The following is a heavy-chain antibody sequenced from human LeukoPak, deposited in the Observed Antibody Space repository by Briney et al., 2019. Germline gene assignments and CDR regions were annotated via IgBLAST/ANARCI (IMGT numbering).Heavy chain of an antibody. CDR3: ARVNEQQLALDY. CDR1: GGSFSGYY. CDR2: IYYSGST. Sequence: SETLSLTCAVYGGSFSGYYWSWIRQPPGKGLEWIGYIYYSGSTNYNPSLKSRVTISVDTSKNQFSLKLSSVTAADTAVYYCARVNEQQLALDYWGQGTLVTVSS. V-gene: IGHV4-59*08. J-gene: IGHJ4*02. D-gene: IGHD6-13*01.